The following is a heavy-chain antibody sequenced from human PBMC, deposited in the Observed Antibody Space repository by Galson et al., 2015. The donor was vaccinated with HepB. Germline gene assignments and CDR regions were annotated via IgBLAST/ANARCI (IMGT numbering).Heavy chain of an antibody. CDR3: ARHQTVFHRSDYYDFYYYHMDV. V-gene: IGHV3-11*01. J-gene: IGHJ6*03. D-gene: IGHD3-10*01. CDR2: ISFGSSTI. Sequence: SLRLSCAASGFNFSDYYMSWIRQAPGKGLEWLSYISFGSSTIYYADSVKGRFTISRDNAKNSLYLQMNSLGDEDTAVYFCARHQTVFHRSDYYDFYYYHMDVWGKGTTVTVSS. CDR1: GFNFSDYY.